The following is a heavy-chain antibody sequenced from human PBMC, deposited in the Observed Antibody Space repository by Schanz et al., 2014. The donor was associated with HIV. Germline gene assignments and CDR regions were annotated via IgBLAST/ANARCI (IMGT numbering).Heavy chain of an antibody. Sequence: QVQLVESGGGVVQPGRSLRLSCAASGFTFSTYVMHWVRQAPGKGLGWVAVISHDGSKKYYADSVRGRITISRDNSKNTLYLQMNSLRADDTAVYYCAKGWRGYSISSWVDYWGQGSLVTVSS. CDR3: AKGWRGYSISSWVDY. CDR1: GFTFSTYV. V-gene: IGHV3-30*18. D-gene: IGHD6-6*01. J-gene: IGHJ4*02. CDR2: ISHDGSKK.